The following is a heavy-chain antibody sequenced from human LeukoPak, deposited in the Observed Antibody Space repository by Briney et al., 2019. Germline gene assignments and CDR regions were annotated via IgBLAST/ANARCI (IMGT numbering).Heavy chain of an antibody. Sequence: SSVKVSCNASGGTFSSYAISWVRQAPGQGLELMGGIIPIFGTANYAQKSQSRATTTADESTSTAYMELGSLRSEDTAVYYCARGRATGVGWFDPWGQGTLVTVSS. CDR1: GGTFSSYA. V-gene: IGHV1-69*01. J-gene: IGHJ5*02. D-gene: IGHD5-24*01. CDR2: IIPIFGTA. CDR3: ARGRATGVGWFDP.